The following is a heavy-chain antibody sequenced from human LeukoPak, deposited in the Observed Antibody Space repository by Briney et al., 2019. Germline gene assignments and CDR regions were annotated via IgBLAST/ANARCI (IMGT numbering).Heavy chain of an antibody. J-gene: IGHJ5*02. CDR2: ISAYNGNT. D-gene: IGHD3-22*01. Sequence: EASVKVSCKASGYTFTSYGISWVRQAPGQGLEWMGWISAYNGNTNYAQKLQGRVTMTTDTSTSTAYMELRSLRSDDTAVYYCARDRYDSSGYHASVWFDPWGQGTLVTVSS. CDR3: ARDRYDSSGYHASVWFDP. CDR1: GYTFTSYG. V-gene: IGHV1-18*01.